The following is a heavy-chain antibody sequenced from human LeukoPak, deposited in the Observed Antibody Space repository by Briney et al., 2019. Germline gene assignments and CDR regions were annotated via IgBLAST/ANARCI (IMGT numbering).Heavy chain of an antibody. V-gene: IGHV4-39*01. Sequence: PSETLSLTCTVSGGSISSSSYYWGWIRQPPGKGLEWIGSIYYSGSTYYNPSLKSRVTISVDTSKNQFPLKLSSVTAADTAVYYCARPTGGSGSYQDWYFDLWGRGTLVTVSS. D-gene: IGHD3-10*01. CDR3: ARPTGGSGSYQDWYFDL. J-gene: IGHJ2*01. CDR1: GGSISSSSYY. CDR2: IYYSGST.